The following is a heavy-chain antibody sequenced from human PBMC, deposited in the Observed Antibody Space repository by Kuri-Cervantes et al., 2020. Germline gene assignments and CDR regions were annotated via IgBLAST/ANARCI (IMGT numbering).Heavy chain of an antibody. Sequence: GSLRLSCTVSGGSISSSSYYWGWIRQPPGKGLEWIGSIYYSGSTYYKPSLKSRVTISVDTSKNQFSLKLSSVTAADTAVYYCARHKGTYRGLDYWGQGTLVTVSS. CDR1: GGSISSSSYY. D-gene: IGHD1-14*01. CDR3: ARHKGTYRGLDY. V-gene: IGHV4-39*01. CDR2: IYYSGST. J-gene: IGHJ4*02.